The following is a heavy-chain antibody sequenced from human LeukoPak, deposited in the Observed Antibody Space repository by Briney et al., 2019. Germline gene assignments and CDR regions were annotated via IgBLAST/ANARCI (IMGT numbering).Heavy chain of an antibody. CDR3: AKDIRLIYDSSGYYTS. Sequence: GRSLRLSCAASGFTFDDYAMHWVRHAPGKGLEWVSGISWNSGSIGYADSVKGRFTISRDNAKNSLYLQMNSLRAEDTALYYCAKDIRLIYDSSGYYTSWGQGTLVTVSS. CDR2: ISWNSGSI. D-gene: IGHD3-22*01. V-gene: IGHV3-9*01. CDR1: GFTFDDYA. J-gene: IGHJ5*02.